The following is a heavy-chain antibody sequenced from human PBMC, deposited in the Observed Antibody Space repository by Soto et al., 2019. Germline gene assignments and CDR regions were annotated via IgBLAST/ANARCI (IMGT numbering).Heavy chain of an antibody. CDR3: ASDQCGSYYTYYFDY. CDR2: ISSSSSYI. J-gene: IGHJ4*02. D-gene: IGHD1-26*01. Sequence: EVQLVESGGGLVKPGGSLRLACAASGFTFSSYSMNWVRQAPGKGLEWVSSISSSSSYIYYADSVKGRFTISRDNAKNSLYVQMNSLRAADTAVCYCASDQCGSYYTYYFDYWGQGTLVTVSS. V-gene: IGHV3-21*01. CDR1: GFTFSSYS.